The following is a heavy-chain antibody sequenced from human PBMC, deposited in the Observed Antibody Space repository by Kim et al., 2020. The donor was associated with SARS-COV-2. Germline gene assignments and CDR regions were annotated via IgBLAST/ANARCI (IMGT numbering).Heavy chain of an antibody. V-gene: IGHV4-34*01. CDR1: GGSFSGYY. D-gene: IGHD3-9*01. CDR3: AGFPSLRYFDWVYWERFDY. CDR2: INHSGST. J-gene: IGHJ4*02. Sequence: SETLSLTCAVYGGSFSGYYWSWICQRPGTGLELVGVINHSGSTNYNPTLKSRVTISVDTSKNKFSLKLSSVTAADTAVYYCAGFPSLRYFDWVYWERFDYWAPRTLGTVPA.